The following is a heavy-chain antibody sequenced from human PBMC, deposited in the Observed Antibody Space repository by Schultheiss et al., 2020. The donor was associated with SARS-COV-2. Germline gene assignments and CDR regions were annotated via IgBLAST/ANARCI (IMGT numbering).Heavy chain of an antibody. D-gene: IGHD3-9*01. V-gene: IGHV4-34*01. Sequence: SETLSLTCAVYGGSFSGYYWSWIRQPPGKGLEWIGEINHSGSTNYNPSLKSRVTISVDTSKNQFSLKLSSVTAADTAVYYCARASRLRYFDWPGIFDYWGQGTLVTVSS. CDR2: INHSGST. J-gene: IGHJ4*02. CDR3: ARASRLRYFDWPGIFDY. CDR1: GGSFSGYY.